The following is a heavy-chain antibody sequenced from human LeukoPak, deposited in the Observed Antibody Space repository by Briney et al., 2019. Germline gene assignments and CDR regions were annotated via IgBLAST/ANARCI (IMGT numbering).Heavy chain of an antibody. Sequence: PSEILSLTCTVSGGSLSSYLWGWIRLPPGKGLEWIAYIYYSGSTNYNPSLKSRVTISVDTSKNQFSLKLSSVTAADTAVYYCARQPSSWFTSFDSWGQGTLVAVST. J-gene: IGHJ4*02. V-gene: IGHV4-59*01. CDR2: IYYSGST. CDR3: ARQPSSWFTSFDS. CDR1: GGSLSSYL. D-gene: IGHD6-13*01.